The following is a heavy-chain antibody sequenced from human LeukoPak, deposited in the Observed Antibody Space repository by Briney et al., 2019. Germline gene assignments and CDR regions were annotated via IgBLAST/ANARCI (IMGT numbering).Heavy chain of an antibody. CDR3: ARTLGGQTETAEYFQH. CDR1: GFTFSSYA. D-gene: IGHD7-27*01. CDR2: ISYDGSNK. J-gene: IGHJ1*01. V-gene: IGHV3-30-3*01. Sequence: PGGSLRLSCAASGFTFSSYAMHWVRQAPGKGLEWVAVISYDGSNKYYADSVKGRFTISRDNSKNTLYLQMNSLRAEDTAVYYCARTLGGQTETAEYFQHWGQGTLVTVSS.